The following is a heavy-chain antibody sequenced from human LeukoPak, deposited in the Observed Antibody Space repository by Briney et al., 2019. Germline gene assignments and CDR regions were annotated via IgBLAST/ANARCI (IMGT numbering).Heavy chain of an antibody. CDR1: GGSFSGYY. V-gene: IGHV4-34*01. J-gene: IGHJ6*03. CDR2: INHSGST. Sequence: SETLSLTCAVYGGSFSGYYWSWIRQPPGKGLEWIGEINHSGSTNYNPSLKSRVTMSVDTSKNQFSLKLSSVTAADTAVYYCARVSRRTAATQRNYYYYYMDVWGKGTTVTVSS. D-gene: IGHD2-15*01. CDR3: ARVSRRTAATQRNYYYYYMDV.